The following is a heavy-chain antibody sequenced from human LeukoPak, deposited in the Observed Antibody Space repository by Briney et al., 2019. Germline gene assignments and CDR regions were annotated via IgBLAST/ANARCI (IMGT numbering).Heavy chain of an antibody. V-gene: IGHV4-39*01. CDR2: ISYSGST. CDR3: ARLGSYYNGFDY. J-gene: IGHJ4*02. Sequence: PSETLSLTCTVSGGSISTNSYYWGWIRQPPGKGLEWIGSISYSGSTHYNPSLKSRVTIFVDTSTNQFSLKLSSVTAADTAVYYCARLGSYYNGFDYWGQGTLVTVSS. D-gene: IGHD3-10*01. CDR1: GGSISTNSYY.